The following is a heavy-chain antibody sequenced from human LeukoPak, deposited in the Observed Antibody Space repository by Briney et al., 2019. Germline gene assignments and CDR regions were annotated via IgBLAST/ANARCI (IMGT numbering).Heavy chain of an antibody. Sequence: GGSLGLSCAASGFPFSSYAMSWVRQAPGKGLEWVSAISGSGGSTYYADSVKGRFTISRDNSKHTLYLQMNSLRAEDTAVYYCAKVPNSYGSGSLDYRGQGTLVTVSS. J-gene: IGHJ4*02. CDR3: AKVPNSYGSGSLDY. CDR1: GFPFSSYA. D-gene: IGHD3-10*01. CDR2: ISGSGGST. V-gene: IGHV3-23*01.